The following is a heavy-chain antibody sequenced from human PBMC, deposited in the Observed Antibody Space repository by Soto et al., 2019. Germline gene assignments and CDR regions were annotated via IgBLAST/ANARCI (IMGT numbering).Heavy chain of an antibody. CDR1: GFTFSNAW. CDR3: TTDSPTAVVIIH. J-gene: IGHJ4*01. V-gene: IGHV3-15*01. D-gene: IGHD3-3*01. CDR2: MKSKTDGGTT. Sequence: SLRLSCAASGFTFSNAWMSWVGQAPGKGLEWVGRMKSKTDGGTTDYAAPVKGRFTISRDDSKNTLYLQMNSLQTEDTAVYYCTTDSPTAVVIIHSGQGTQETVSS.